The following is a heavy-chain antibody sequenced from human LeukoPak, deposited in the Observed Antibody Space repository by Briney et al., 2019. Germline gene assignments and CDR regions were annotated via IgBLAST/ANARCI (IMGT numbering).Heavy chain of an antibody. J-gene: IGHJ4*02. D-gene: IGHD3-16*02. CDR3: AKDRYYDYVWGSYRSYYFDY. CDR1: GFTFSSYG. CDR2: ISYDGSNK. Sequence: GGSLRLSCAASGFTFSSYGMPWVRRAPGKGLEWVAVISYDGSNKYYADSVKGRFTISRDNSKNTLYLQMNSLRAEDTAVYYCAKDRYYDYVWGSYRSYYFDYWGQGTLVTVSS. V-gene: IGHV3-30*18.